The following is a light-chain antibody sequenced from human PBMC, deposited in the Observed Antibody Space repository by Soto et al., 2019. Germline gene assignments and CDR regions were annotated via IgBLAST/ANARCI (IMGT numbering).Light chain of an antibody. CDR1: SSNIGSNN. CDR3: GAWDDSLNGWL. CDR2: SDT. V-gene: IGLV1-44*01. J-gene: IGLJ3*02. Sequence: QSALTQPPSASGTPGQRVTISCSGSSSNIGSNNVNWYQQLPGKAPTLLIFSDTQRPSGVPDRFTGSKSGNSASLAISGLQSEDEADYYCGAWDDSLNGWLFGGGTKLTVL.